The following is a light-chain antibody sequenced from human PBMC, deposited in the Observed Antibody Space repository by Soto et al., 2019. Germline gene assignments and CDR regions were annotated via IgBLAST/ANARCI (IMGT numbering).Light chain of an antibody. CDR3: SSYTSSSTL. CDR1: GSDVETSNV. Sequence: QSVLTQPASVSGSPGQSITISCTGTGSDVETSNVVSWYQQYPGRAPKLMIYAVTDRPSGVSSRFSGSKSGNTASLTISGLQAEDGADYYCSSYTSSSTLFGTGTKVTVL. V-gene: IGLV2-14*02. CDR2: AVT. J-gene: IGLJ1*01.